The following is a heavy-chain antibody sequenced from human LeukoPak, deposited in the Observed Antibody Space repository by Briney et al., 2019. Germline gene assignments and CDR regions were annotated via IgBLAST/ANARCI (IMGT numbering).Heavy chain of an antibody. CDR2: ISGSGDST. V-gene: IGHV3-23*01. D-gene: IGHD3-22*01. Sequence: GGSLRLSCAASGFTFNNFAVNWVRQAPGKGLEWVSSISGSGDSTYYADSVKGRFTISRDNSKNTLFLQMNSLRAEDTAVYYCAKDRYDSGGYYSHYFDCWGQGTLVTVSS. CDR3: AKDRYDSGGYYSHYFDC. J-gene: IGHJ4*02. CDR1: GFTFNNFA.